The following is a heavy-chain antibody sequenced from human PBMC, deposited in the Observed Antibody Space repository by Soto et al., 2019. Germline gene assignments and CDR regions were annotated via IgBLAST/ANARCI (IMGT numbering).Heavy chain of an antibody. V-gene: IGHV4-30-2*01. J-gene: IGHJ4*02. CDR2: IYHSGST. CDR1: GGSISSGGYS. D-gene: IGHD4-17*01. CDR3: ARAMTTVTTFAY. Sequence: QLQLQESGSGLVKPSRTLSLTCAVSGGSISSGGYSWIWIRPPPGKGLEWIWYIYHSGSTYYNPSLKSRVTISEDRSKNPFSLKLSSVTAAGTAVYYCARAMTTVTTFAYWGQGTLVTVSS.